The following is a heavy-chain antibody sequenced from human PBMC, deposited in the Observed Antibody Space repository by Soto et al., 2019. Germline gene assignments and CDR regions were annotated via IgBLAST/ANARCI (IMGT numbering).Heavy chain of an antibody. CDR1: GFTFSSYS. J-gene: IGHJ6*03. V-gene: IGHV3-48*01. Sequence: GGSLRFSCAASGFTFSSYSMNWVRQAPGKGLEWVSYISSSSSTIYYADSVKGRFTISRDNAKNSLYLQMNSLRAEDTAVYYCARARHLDYYYYYMDVWGKGTTVTVSS. CDR3: ARARHLDYYYYYMDV. CDR2: ISSSSSTI. D-gene: IGHD6-6*01.